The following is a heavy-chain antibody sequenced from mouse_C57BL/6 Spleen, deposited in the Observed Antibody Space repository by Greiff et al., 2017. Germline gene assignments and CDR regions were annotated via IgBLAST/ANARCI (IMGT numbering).Heavy chain of an antibody. CDR1: GYTFTSYT. CDR3: ASTVVPNWFAY. Sequence: QVQLKQSGAELARPGASVKMSCKASGYTFTSYTMHWVKQRPGQGLEWIGYINPSSGYTKYNQKFKDKATLTADKSSSTAYMQLSSLTSEDSAVYFCASTVVPNWFAYWGQGTLVTVSA. J-gene: IGHJ3*01. V-gene: IGHV1-4*01. CDR2: INPSSGYT. D-gene: IGHD1-1*01.